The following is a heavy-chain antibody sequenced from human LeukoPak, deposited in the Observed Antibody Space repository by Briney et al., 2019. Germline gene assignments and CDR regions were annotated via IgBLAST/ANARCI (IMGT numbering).Heavy chain of an antibody. Sequence: GGSLRLSCAASGFTFSSSWMSWVRQAPGKGLEWLANIKYGGSEEFYVDSLKGRFTISRDNAKNSLYLQMNNLRVEDTAVYYCTRDRYGDWGQGTLVTVSS. CDR1: GFTFSSSW. D-gene: IGHD5-18*01. CDR3: TRDRYGD. V-gene: IGHV3-7*05. J-gene: IGHJ4*02. CDR2: IKYGGSEE.